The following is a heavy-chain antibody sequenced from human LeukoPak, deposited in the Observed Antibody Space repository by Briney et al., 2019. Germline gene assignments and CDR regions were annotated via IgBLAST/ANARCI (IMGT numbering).Heavy chain of an antibody. CDR1: GFTFSSYA. D-gene: IGHD2-8*01. CDR2: ISYDGSNK. Sequence: GRSLRLSCAASGFTFSSYAMHWVRQAPGKGREWVAVISYDGSNKYYADSVKGRFTISRDNSKNTLYLQMNSQRAEDTAVYYCARDFRSLNGIVVMVYAIRCFDYWGQGTLVTVSS. V-gene: IGHV3-30*01. J-gene: IGHJ4*02. CDR3: ARDFRSLNGIVVMVYAIRCFDY.